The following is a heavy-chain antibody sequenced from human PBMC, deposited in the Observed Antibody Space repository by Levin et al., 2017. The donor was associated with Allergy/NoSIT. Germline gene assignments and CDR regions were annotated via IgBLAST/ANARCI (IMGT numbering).Heavy chain of an antibody. CDR2: ISSSGSTI. V-gene: IGHV3-11*01. J-gene: IGHJ3*02. D-gene: IGHD6-13*01. CDR3: ARDLLVLDAFDI. Sequence: LSLTCAASGFTFSDYYMSWIRQAPGKGLEWVSYISSSGSTIYYADSVKGRFTISRDNAKNSLYLQMNSLRAEDTAVYYCARDLLVLDAFDIWGQGTMVTVSS. CDR1: GFTFSDYY.